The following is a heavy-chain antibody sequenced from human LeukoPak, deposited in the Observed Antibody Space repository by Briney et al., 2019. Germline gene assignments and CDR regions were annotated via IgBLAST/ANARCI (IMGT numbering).Heavy chain of an antibody. V-gene: IGHV5-51*01. CDR3: ARLRWPRGGRSSFVY. CDR1: GYSFTSHW. Sequence: GESLKISCKGSGYSFTSHWIGWVRQMPGKGLVWMGVVNPDDSDTIYSPSFQGQVTISADESITPPSLQWSTVCAAATPMYYCARLRWPRGGRSSFVYWGEGALVTVSS. J-gene: IGHJ4*02. CDR2: VNPDDSDT. D-gene: IGHD3-10*01.